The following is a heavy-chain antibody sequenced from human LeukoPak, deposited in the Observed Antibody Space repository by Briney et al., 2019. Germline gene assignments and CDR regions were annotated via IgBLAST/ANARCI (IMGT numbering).Heavy chain of an antibody. V-gene: IGHV3-53*01. D-gene: IGHD2-21*02. CDR3: ARVSVTAIVDY. CDR1: GFTVSSNY. J-gene: IGHJ4*02. CDR2: IYSGGST. Sequence: PGGSLRLSCAASGFTVSSNYMSWVRQAPGKGLEWVSVIYSGGSTYYADSVKGRFTISRDNSKNTVNLQMNSLRAEDTAVYYCARVSVTAIVDYWGQGTLVTVSS.